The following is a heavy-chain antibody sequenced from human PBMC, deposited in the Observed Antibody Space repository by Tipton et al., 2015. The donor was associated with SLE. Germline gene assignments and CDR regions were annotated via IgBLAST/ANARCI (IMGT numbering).Heavy chain of an antibody. CDR3: ARDRSSSWAFDI. D-gene: IGHD6-6*01. J-gene: IGHJ3*02. CDR2: IHYAGGT. Sequence: TLSLTCSVSGDSLSSNNYYWGWIRQSPAQGLEWIGTIHYAGGTYYNPSLRSRVTISVDTSKNQFSLKLSSVTAADTAVYYCARDRSSSWAFDIWGQGTMVTVSS. CDR1: GDSLSSNNYY. V-gene: IGHV4-39*07.